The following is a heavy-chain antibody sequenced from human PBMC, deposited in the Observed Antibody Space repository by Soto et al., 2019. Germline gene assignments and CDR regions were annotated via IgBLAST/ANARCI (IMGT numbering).Heavy chain of an antibody. CDR1: GDTFTSYY. CDR3: ARALSSITIFGVVIPRPFDY. J-gene: IGHJ4*02. V-gene: IGHV1-8*01. D-gene: IGHD3-3*01. Sequence: ASVKVSCKASGDTFTSYYINWVRQATGQGLEWMGWMNPNSGNTGYAQKFQGRVTMTRNTSISTAYMELSSLRSEDTAVYYCARALSSITIFGVVIPRPFDYWGQGTLVTVSS. CDR2: MNPNSGNT.